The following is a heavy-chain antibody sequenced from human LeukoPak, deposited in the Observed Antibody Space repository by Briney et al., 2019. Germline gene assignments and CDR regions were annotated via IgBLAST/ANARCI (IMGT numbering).Heavy chain of an antibody. J-gene: IGHJ4*02. V-gene: IGHV3-23*01. Sequence: GGSLRLSCAASGFTFSSYWMSWVRQAPGKGLEWVSGISGSGGSTYYADSVKGRFTISRDNSRSTLYLQMNSLRAEDTALYYCAKDRYNTAMVSFDYWGQGTLVTVSS. D-gene: IGHD5-18*01. CDR1: GFTFSSYW. CDR3: AKDRYNTAMVSFDY. CDR2: ISGSGGST.